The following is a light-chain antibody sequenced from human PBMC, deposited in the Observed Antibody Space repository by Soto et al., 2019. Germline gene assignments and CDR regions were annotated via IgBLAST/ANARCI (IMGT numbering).Light chain of an antibody. V-gene: IGKV3-20*01. CDR1: QSVSSSS. CDR3: QQYGWSWIT. CDR2: GAS. Sequence: EIVLTQSPGTLSLSPGERVTLSCRASQSVSSSSLAWYQQKPGQAPRLVIYGASSRATGIPDRFSGSGSGADFTLTISRLQPEDFAVYYCQQYGWSWITFGQGTRLEIK. J-gene: IGKJ5*01.